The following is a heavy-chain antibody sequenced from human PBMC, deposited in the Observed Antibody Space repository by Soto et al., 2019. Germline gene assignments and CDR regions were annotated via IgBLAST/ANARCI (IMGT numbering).Heavy chain of an antibody. V-gene: IGHV1-69*13. CDR1: GGTSSSYA. CDR3: AREAHSGSSDY. CDR2: IIPIFGTP. J-gene: IGHJ4*02. D-gene: IGHD1-26*01. Sequence: SVKVSCKASGGTSSSYAISWVRQAPGQGLEWMGGIIPIFGTPNYAQKFQGRVTITADESTSTAYMDLSSLRSEDTAVYYCAREAHSGSSDYWGQGTLVTVSS.